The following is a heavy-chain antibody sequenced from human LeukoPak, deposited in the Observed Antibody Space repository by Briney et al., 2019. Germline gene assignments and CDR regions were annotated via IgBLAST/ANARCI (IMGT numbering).Heavy chain of an antibody. V-gene: IGHV3-48*03. D-gene: IGHD3-10*01. CDR3: ATSRGIWPDYFDY. J-gene: IGHJ4*02. CDR2: ISTSGSTI. Sequence: QAGGSLRLSCAASGFTFSSYEMNWVRQAPGKGLDWVSYISTSGSTIYYADSVKGRFTISRDNAKNSLYLQMNSLRAEDTAVYYCATSRGIWPDYFDYWGQGTLVTVSS. CDR1: GFTFSSYE.